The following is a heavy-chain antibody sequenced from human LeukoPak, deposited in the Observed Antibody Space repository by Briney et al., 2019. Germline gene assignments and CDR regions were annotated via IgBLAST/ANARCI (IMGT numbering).Heavy chain of an antibody. CDR3: AKDAAGPEY. Sequence: GGSLRLSCAVSGFTVSSNYMSWVRQAPGKGLFWVSGISAGGGSTYYADSVKGRFTISRDNSRNTLYLQMNSLRAEDRAVYYCAKDAAGPEYWGQGTLVTVSS. CDR1: GFTVSSNY. V-gene: IGHV3-23*01. D-gene: IGHD6-13*01. J-gene: IGHJ4*02. CDR2: ISAGGGST.